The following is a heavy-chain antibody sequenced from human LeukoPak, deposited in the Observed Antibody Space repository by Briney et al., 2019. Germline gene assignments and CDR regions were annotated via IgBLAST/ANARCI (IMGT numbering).Heavy chain of an antibody. D-gene: IGHD5-24*01. V-gene: IGHV1-2*02. CDR1: GYTFTGYY. J-gene: IGHJ4*02. CDR2: INPNSGGT. CDR3: ARVLPDGFFPLEC. Sequence: GASVKVSCKASGYTFTGYYMHWVRQAPGQGLEWMGWINPNSGGTNYAQKFQGRVTMTRDTSISTAYMELSILKSDDSAVYYCARVLPDGFFPLECWGQGTLVTVSS.